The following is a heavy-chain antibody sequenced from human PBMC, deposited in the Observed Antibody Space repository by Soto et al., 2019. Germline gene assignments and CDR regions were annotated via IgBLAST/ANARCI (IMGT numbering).Heavy chain of an antibody. V-gene: IGHV1-46*01. CDR1: GYTFTSYY. Sequence: VASVKVSCKASGYTFTSYYMHWVRQAPGQGLERMGIINPSGGSTSYAQKFQGRVTMTRDTSTSTVYMELSSLRSEDTAVYYCARGGGGDIVVVPAAMGYYYYGMDVWGQGTTVTVSS. J-gene: IGHJ6*02. CDR3: ARGGGGDIVVVPAAMGYYYYGMDV. D-gene: IGHD2-2*01. CDR2: INPSGGST.